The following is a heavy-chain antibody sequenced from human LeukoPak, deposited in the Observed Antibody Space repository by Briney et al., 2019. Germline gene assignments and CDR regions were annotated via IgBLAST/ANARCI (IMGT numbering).Heavy chain of an antibody. Sequence: GGSLSLSCAASGFTFSSYAMSWVRQAPGKGLEWVSAINGGGGSTYYADSVKGRFTISRDNSKNTLYLQMNSLRAEDTAVYYCAPKVVVSAPFDYWGQGTLVTVSS. J-gene: IGHJ4*02. CDR1: GFTFSSYA. D-gene: IGHD2-21*02. V-gene: IGHV3-23*01. CDR3: APKVVVSAPFDY. CDR2: INGGGGST.